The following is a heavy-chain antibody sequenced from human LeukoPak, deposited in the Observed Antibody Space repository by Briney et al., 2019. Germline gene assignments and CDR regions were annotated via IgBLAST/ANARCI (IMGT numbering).Heavy chain of an antibody. CDR3: ARGRASAFDV. Sequence: SQTLSLTCAISGDSVSTRGVAWNWVRQSPSRGLEWLGRTYYASKWNTDYAVSVKSRTVVNPDTSKNQFSLQLNSVTSEDTAVYYCARGRASAFDVWGQGTMVTVSS. J-gene: IGHJ3*01. D-gene: IGHD6-25*01. CDR1: GDSVSTRGVA. V-gene: IGHV6-1*01. CDR2: TYYASKWNT.